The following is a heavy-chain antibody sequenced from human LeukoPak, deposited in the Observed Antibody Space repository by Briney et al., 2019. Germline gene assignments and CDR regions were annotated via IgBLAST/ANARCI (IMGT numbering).Heavy chain of an antibody. D-gene: IGHD3-9*01. Sequence: TSESLCLSCTVSGCSISSSSYNWSWLRQPPGKGLEWVGYVYYSGSTNYNPSLKGRVTISVDTSKNPFSLKLSSVTAADTAVYYCAKHPFAWLYCFDYGDQGTRVTVSA. J-gene: IGHJ4*02. CDR2: VYYSGST. V-gene: IGHV4-61*05. CDR1: GCSISSSSYN. CDR3: AKHPFAWLYCFDY.